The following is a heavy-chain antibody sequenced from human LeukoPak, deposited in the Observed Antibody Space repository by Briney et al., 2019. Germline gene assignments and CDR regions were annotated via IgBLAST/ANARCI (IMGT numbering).Heavy chain of an antibody. J-gene: IGHJ5*02. CDR2: IYHSGST. CDR3: ARGRTTVTTFYWFDP. D-gene: IGHD4-17*01. Sequence: SQTLSPTCAVSGGSISSGGYSWSWIRQPPGKGLEWIGYIYHSGSTYYNPSLKSRVTISVDRSKNQFSLKLSSVTAADTAVYYCARGRTTVTTFYWFDPWGQGTLVTVSS. CDR1: GGSISSGGYS. V-gene: IGHV4-30-2*01.